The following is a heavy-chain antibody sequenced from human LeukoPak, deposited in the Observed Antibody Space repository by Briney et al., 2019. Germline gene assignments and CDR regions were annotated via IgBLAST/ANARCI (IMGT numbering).Heavy chain of an antibody. CDR1: GFTFSSYG. D-gene: IGHD4-23*01. CDR2: ISYDGSNK. CDR3: AKDLGRYGGSPNFDY. Sequence: PGRSLRLSCAASGFTFSSYGMHWVRQAPGKGLEWVAVISYDGSNKYYADSVKGRFTISRDNSENTLYLQMNSLRAEDTAVYYCAKDLGRYGGSPNFDYWGQGTLVTVSS. V-gene: IGHV3-30*18. J-gene: IGHJ4*02.